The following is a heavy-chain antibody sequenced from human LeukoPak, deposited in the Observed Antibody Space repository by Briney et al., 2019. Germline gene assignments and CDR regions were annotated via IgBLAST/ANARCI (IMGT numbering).Heavy chain of an antibody. J-gene: IGHJ1*01. Sequence: GGSLRLSCAASGFTFSSYSMNWVGQAPGKGLEWVSSISSSSSYIYYADSVQGRFTISRDNAKNSLYLQMNSLRAEDTAVYYCARDPGIAVAGTMFWAEYFQHWGQGTLVTVSS. D-gene: IGHD6-19*01. CDR1: GFTFSSYS. CDR3: ARDPGIAVAGTMFWAEYFQH. V-gene: IGHV3-21*01. CDR2: ISSSSSYI.